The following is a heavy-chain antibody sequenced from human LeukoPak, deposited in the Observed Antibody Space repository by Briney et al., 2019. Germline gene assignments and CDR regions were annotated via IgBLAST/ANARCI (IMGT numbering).Heavy chain of an antibody. D-gene: IGHD1-14*01. Sequence: GGSLRLSCAASGFTFNNYAMNWVRQAPGKGLEWVSVISGSGGTTYYADSVKGRFTISRDSSKNTLYLQMNSLRAEDTAVYYCAKVSGGGLYYDGMDVWGQGTTVAVSS. V-gene: IGHV3-23*01. CDR1: GFTFNNYA. CDR3: AKVSGGGLYYDGMDV. CDR2: ISGSGGTT. J-gene: IGHJ6*02.